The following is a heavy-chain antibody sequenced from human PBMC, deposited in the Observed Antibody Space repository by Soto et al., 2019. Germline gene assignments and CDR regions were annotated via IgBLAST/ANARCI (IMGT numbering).Heavy chain of an antibody. CDR3: ASVSTSQSGLIDN. Sequence: PGGSLRLSCAASGFSFSSNWMHWVRQAVWKGLVWVSRINTDGSSTSYPDSVKGRFTISRDNAKNTLYLQMNSLRAEDTAVYYCASVSTSQSGLIDNWGHGTLVTVSS. CDR2: INTDGSST. D-gene: IGHD2-2*01. J-gene: IGHJ4*01. V-gene: IGHV3-74*01. CDR1: GFSFSSNW.